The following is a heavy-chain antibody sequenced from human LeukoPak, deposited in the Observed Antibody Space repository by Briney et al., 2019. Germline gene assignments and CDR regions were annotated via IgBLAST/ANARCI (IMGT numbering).Heavy chain of an antibody. J-gene: IGHJ4*02. D-gene: IGHD3-16*01. CDR1: GYTFTGYY. Sequence: ASVKVSCKASGYTFTGYYMHWVRQAPGQGLERMGWIDPNSGDTNYAQKFQGRVTMTRDTSISTAYMELSRLRSDDTAVYYCARGDIGSVDYWGQGTLVTVSS. CDR2: IDPNSGDT. CDR3: ARGDIGSVDY. V-gene: IGHV1-2*02.